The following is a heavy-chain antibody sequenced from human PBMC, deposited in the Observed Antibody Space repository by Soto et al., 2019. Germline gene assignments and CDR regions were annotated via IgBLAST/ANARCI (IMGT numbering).Heavy chain of an antibody. D-gene: IGHD3-22*01. CDR3: ARDIRDSDSSAYRPSDF. CDR2: IKEDGREK. CDR1: GFTFNNNW. J-gene: IGHJ4*02. V-gene: IGHV3-7*05. Sequence: EVQVVESGGGLVQPGGSLRLSCTVSGFTFNNNWMTWVRQAPGKGLEWVANIKEDGREKYYVDSAKGRFTISRDNAKNSRYLQMNNLRAEDTAVYYCARDIRDSDSSAYRPSDFWGQGVLVTVSS.